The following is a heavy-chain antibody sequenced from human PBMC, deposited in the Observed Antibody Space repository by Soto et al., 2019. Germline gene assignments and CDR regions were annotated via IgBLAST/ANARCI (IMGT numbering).Heavy chain of an antibody. V-gene: IGHV1-18*01. CDR2: ISAYNGNT. Sequence: QVQLVQSGAEVKKPGASVKVSCKASGYTFTSYGISWVRQAPGQGLEWMGWISAYNGNTNYAQKLQDRVTMTTDTSTSTAYMELRSLRSDDTAVYYCARVRRRGGYCSGGSCWDPWGQGTLVTVSS. CDR3: ARVRRRGGYCSGGSCWDP. CDR1: GYTFTSYG. D-gene: IGHD2-15*01. J-gene: IGHJ5*02.